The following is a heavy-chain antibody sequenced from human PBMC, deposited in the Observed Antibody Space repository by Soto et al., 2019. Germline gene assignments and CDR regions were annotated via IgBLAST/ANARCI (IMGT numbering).Heavy chain of an antibody. CDR3: ARGVGSSPPRY. CDR1: GGSISVYY. CDR2: IYDSGSP. Sequence: SETLSLTCAISGGSISVYYWSWIRQPPGQALEWIGYIYDSGSPYYNPSLRSRVIISADTSKNQISLKLTSATAADTAVYYCARGVGSSPPRYWGRGTLVTVSS. D-gene: IGHD1-26*01. J-gene: IGHJ4*02. V-gene: IGHV4-59*01.